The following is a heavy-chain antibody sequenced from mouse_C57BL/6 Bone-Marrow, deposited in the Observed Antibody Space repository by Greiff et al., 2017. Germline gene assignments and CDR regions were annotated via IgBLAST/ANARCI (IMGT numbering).Heavy chain of an antibody. D-gene: IGHD2-4*01. Sequence: LVEPGASVKIPCKASGYTFTDYNMDWVKQSHGKSLEWIGDINPNNGGTIYNQKFKGKATLTVDKSSSTAYMELRSLTSEDTAVYYCRSYYDYDEGAMDYWGQGTSVTVSS. V-gene: IGHV1-18*01. J-gene: IGHJ4*01. CDR2: INPNNGGT. CDR3: RSYYDYDEGAMDY. CDR1: GYTFTDYN.